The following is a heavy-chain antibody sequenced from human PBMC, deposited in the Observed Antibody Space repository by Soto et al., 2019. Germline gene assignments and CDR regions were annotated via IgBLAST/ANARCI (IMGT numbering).Heavy chain of an antibody. CDR2: LYYGRSA. J-gene: IGHJ4*02. D-gene: IGHD3-22*01. V-gene: IGHV4-59*01. CDR3: ALRSMAVVPEY. CDR1: GDSISSYY. Sequence: QVQLQESGPGLVKPSETLSLTCAVSGDSISSYYCMWIRQPPGKGLESIGYLYYGRSANNNPSLKSRVTLSVETSTNQCSLTLSSMTAADTAVYYCALRSMAVVPEYWGQGTLVTVSS.